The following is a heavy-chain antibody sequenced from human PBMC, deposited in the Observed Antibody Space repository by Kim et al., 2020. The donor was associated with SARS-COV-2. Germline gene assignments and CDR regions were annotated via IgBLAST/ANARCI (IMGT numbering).Heavy chain of an antibody. D-gene: IGHD3-10*01. Sequence: GVSLRLSCAASGFTFSSYAMSWVRQAPGKGLEWVSAISGSGGSTYYADSVKGRFTISRDNSKNTLYLQMNSLRAEDTAVYYCANRDYGSGSYSPVDYFDYWGQGTLVTVSS. CDR3: ANRDYGSGSYSPVDYFDY. J-gene: IGHJ4*02. V-gene: IGHV3-23*01. CDR1: GFTFSSYA. CDR2: ISGSGGST.